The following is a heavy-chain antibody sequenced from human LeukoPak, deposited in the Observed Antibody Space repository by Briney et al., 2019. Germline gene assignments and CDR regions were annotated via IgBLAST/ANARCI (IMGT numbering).Heavy chain of an antibody. CDR1: GYTFTSYY. J-gene: IGHJ4*02. D-gene: IGHD3-3*01. CDR2: INPSGGST. V-gene: IGHV1-46*01. Sequence: GASVKVSCKASGYTFTSYYMHWVRQAPGQGLEWMGIINPSGGSTSYAQKFQGRVTITTDESTSTAYMELSSLRSEDTAVYYCARDLHLIRFEGFFYWGQGTLVTVSS. CDR3: ARDLHLIRFEGFFY.